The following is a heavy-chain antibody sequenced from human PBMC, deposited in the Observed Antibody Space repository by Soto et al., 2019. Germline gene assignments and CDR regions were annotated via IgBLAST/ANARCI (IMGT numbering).Heavy chain of an antibody. V-gene: IGHV2-5*02. CDR3: ARRLRQLTTDAFDI. J-gene: IGHJ3*02. CDR1: GFSLSTRGVG. Sequence: QITLKESGPPLVKPTQTLTLTCTFSGFSLSTRGVGVGWIRQPPGKALEWLALIYWDDDKRYSPSLKSRLTITKDTSKNQVVLTMTNMDPVDTATYYCARRLRQLTTDAFDIWGQGTMVTVSS. D-gene: IGHD4-17*01. CDR2: IYWDDDK.